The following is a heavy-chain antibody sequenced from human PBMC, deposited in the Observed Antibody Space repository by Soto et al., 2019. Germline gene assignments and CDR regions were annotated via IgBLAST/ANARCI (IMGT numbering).Heavy chain of an antibody. CDR2: INHSGST. CDR3: ARAPPLVGATSWAFDI. D-gene: IGHD1-26*01. J-gene: IGHJ3*02. V-gene: IGHV4-34*01. Sequence: SETLSLTCAVYGGSFSGYYWSWVRQPPGKGLEWIGEINHSGSTNYNPSLKSRVTISVDTSKNQFSLKLSSVTAADTAVYYCARAPPLVGATSWAFDIWGQGTMVTVSS. CDR1: GGSFSGYY.